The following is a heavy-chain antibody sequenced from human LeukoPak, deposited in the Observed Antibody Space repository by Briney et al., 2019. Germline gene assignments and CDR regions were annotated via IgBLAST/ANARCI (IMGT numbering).Heavy chain of an antibody. V-gene: IGHV4-39*01. Sequence: PSETLSLTCTVSGGSISGSSYYWGWIRQPPGKGLEWIGSIYYSGSTYYNPSLKSRVTISVDTSKNQFSLKLNSVTATDTAVYYCARQLSSGWYKYWGQGTLVTVSS. D-gene: IGHD6-19*01. CDR3: ARQLSSGWYKY. J-gene: IGHJ4*02. CDR1: GGSISGSSYY. CDR2: IYYSGST.